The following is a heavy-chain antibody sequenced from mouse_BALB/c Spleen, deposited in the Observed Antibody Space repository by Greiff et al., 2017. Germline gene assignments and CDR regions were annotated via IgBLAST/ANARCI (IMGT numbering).Heavy chain of an antibody. CDR3: ARGRWDVAY. V-gene: IGHV5-6-5*01. D-gene: IGHD4-1*01. Sequence: DVKLVESGGGLVKPGGSLKLSCAASGFTFSSYAMSWVRQTPEKRLEWVASISSGGSTYYPDSVKGRFTISRDNARNILYLQMSSMRSEDTAMYYCARGRWDVAYWGQGTLVTVSA. CDR2: ISSGGST. CDR1: GFTFSSYA. J-gene: IGHJ3*01.